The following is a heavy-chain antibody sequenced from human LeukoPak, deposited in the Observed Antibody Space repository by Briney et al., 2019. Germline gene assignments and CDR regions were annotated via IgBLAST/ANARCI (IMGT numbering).Heavy chain of an antibody. Sequence: GGSLRLSCAASGFTFSSYGMSWVRQAPGKGLQWVSGISVSGGTTHYADSVKGRLTISRDNSKHTLYPQMNSLRAEDTALYYCTKGFYDSGSSLSALDHWGQGTLVTVSS. D-gene: IGHD3-10*01. J-gene: IGHJ4*02. CDR1: GFTFSSYG. V-gene: IGHV3-23*01. CDR3: TKGFYDSGSSLSALDH. CDR2: ISVSGGTT.